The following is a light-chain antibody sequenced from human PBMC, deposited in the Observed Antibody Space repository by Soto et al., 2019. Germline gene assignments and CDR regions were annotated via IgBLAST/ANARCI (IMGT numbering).Light chain of an antibody. CDR1: QSVSSY. Sequence: EIVLTQSPATLSLSPGERATLSCRASQSVSSYLAWYQQKPGQSPRLLIYDASNRATGIPARFSGSGSGTDFPLTIRSPEPEDFAVYYCQQRSNWLRTFGQGTRLEIK. CDR2: DAS. CDR3: QQRSNWLRT. V-gene: IGKV3-11*01. J-gene: IGKJ5*01.